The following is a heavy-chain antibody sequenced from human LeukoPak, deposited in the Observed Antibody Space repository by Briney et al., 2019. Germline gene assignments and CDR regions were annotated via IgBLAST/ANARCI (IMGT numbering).Heavy chain of an antibody. V-gene: IGHV4-31*03. D-gene: IGHD5-24*01. CDR2: IYYSGST. J-gene: IGHJ3*02. Sequence: SQTLSLTCTVSGGSISSGGYYWSWIRQHPGTGLEWIGYIYYSGSTYYNPSLKSRVTISVDTSKNQFSLKLSSVTAADTAVYYCARSNVQWLQLRDDAFDIWGQGTMVTVSS. CDR3: ARSNVQWLQLRDDAFDI. CDR1: GGSISSGGYY.